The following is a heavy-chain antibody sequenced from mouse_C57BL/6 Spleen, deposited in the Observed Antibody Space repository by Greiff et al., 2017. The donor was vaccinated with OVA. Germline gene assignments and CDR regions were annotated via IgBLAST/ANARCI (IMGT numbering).Heavy chain of an antibody. Sequence: EVKLMESGPELVKPGASVKIPCKASGYTFTDYNMDWVKQSHGKSLEWIGDINPNNGGTIYNQKFKGKATLTVDKSSSTAYMELRSLTSEDTAVYYCARRPFDYWGQGTTLTVSS. CDR1: GYTFTDYN. CDR3: ARRPFDY. CDR2: INPNNGGT. J-gene: IGHJ2*01. V-gene: IGHV1-18*01.